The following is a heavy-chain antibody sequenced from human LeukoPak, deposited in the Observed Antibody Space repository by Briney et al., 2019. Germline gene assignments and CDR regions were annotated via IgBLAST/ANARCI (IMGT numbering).Heavy chain of an antibody. J-gene: IGHJ4*02. D-gene: IGHD2-15*01. CDR3: AKVRVGTAHFDY. CDR2: ISHDGSNN. CDR1: GFTFSNYG. V-gene: IGHV3-30*18. Sequence: GSLPLSCAASGFTFSNYGMHWVRQAPGKGLEWVVVISHDGSNNNYADSVKGRFTISRDNSKNTLYLQMNSLRPEDTAVYYCAKVRVGTAHFDYWGQGTLVTVSS.